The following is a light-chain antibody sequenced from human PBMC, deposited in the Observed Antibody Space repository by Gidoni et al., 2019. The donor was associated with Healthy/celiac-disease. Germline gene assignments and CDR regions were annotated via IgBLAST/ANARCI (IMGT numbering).Light chain of an antibody. J-gene: IGKJ1*01. CDR2: DAS. V-gene: IGKV3-11*01. CDR3: QQRSNWPPWT. Sequence: IVLTHSPATLSLSPGARATLSCRASQSVSSYLAWYQQKPGKDPRPLIYDASNRATGIPARFSGSGAGTDVTLTISSLEPEEFAVYYCQQRSNWPPWTFGQGTKVEIK. CDR1: QSVSSY.